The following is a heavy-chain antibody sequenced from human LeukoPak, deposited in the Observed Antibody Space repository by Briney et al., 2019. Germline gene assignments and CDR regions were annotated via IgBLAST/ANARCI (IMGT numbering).Heavy chain of an antibody. D-gene: IGHD3-10*01. J-gene: IGHJ4*02. V-gene: IGHV3-23*01. Sequence: GGSLRLSCAASGFTFSSYAMSWVRQAPGKGLEWVSGITGSGDSTYYADSVKGRFTISRDNSKNTLYLQMNSLRAEDTAVYYCAHPRGASMFDYWGQGTLVTVSS. CDR1: GFTFSSYA. CDR3: AHPRGASMFDY. CDR2: ITGSGDST.